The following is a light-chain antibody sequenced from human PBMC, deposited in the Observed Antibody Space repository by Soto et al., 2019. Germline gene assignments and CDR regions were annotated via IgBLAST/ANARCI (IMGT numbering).Light chain of an antibody. J-gene: IGKJ4*01. V-gene: IGKV1-33*01. CDR1: QDIGKR. CDR3: QQYDTLLT. Sequence: DIQMTQSPSSLSASVGDRVTITCQASQDIGKRLNWYQQKPGKAPKVLIYDASYLETGVPSRFSGRGSGTDFTFTISSLQPEDIATYYCQQYDTLLTFGGGTKVDMK. CDR2: DAS.